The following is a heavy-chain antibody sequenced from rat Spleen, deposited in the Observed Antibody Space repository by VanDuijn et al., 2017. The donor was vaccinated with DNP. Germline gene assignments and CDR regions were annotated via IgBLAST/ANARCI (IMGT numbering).Heavy chain of an antibody. V-gene: IGHV5-29*01. Sequence: EVQLVESGGGLVQPGRSLKLSCAASGFTFSNYGMAWVRQAPTKGLEWVATISYVGSSTYFRDSVKGRFTISRDNAKSTLYLQMDSLRSEDTATYYCARYATVFFDYWGQGVMVTVSS. J-gene: IGHJ2*01. CDR1: GFTFSNYG. CDR3: ARYATVFFDY. D-gene: IGHD4-4*01. CDR2: ISYVGSST.